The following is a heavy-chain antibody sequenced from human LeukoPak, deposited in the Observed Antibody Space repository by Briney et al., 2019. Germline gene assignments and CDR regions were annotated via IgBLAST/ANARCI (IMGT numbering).Heavy chain of an antibody. CDR1: GGSISSYY. D-gene: IGHD4-17*01. J-gene: IGHJ4*02. CDR3: ARDYGDYFDY. V-gene: IGHV4-59*01. Sequence: SEALSLTCTVSGGSISSYYWSWIRQPPGKGLEWIGYIYYSGSTNYNPSLKSRVTISVDTSKNQFSLKLSSVTAADTAVYYCARDYGDYFDYWGQGTLVTVSS. CDR2: IYYSGST.